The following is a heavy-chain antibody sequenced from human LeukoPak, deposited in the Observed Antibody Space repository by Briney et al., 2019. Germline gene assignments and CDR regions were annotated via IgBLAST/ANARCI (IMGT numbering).Heavy chain of an antibody. V-gene: IGHV4-34*01. CDR1: GGSFSGYY. CDR3: AGTIIVVVTADRYYGMDV. CDR2: INHSGST. Sequence: PSETLSLTCAVYGGSFSGYYRSWIGQPPGKGLEWIGEINHSGSTNYNPSLKSRVTISVDTSKNQFSLKLSSVTAADTAVYYCAGTIIVVVTADRYYGMDVWGQGTTVTVSS. J-gene: IGHJ6*02. D-gene: IGHD2-21*02.